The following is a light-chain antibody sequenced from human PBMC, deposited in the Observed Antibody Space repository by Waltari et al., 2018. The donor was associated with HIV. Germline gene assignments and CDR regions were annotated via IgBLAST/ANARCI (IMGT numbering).Light chain of an antibody. V-gene: IGLV2-23*02. CDR1: SRNVGSDDL. CDR2: EVT. CDR3: CSCPRSGIRYV. Sequence: QSALTQPASVSGSPGQSLHISFTGTSRNVGSDDLVSWYQQHPGEAPKLIIYEVTKRPSGVSNRFSGSKSGNTASLTISGLQAEDEADYYCCSCPRSGIRYVFGTGTKVTVL. J-gene: IGLJ1*01.